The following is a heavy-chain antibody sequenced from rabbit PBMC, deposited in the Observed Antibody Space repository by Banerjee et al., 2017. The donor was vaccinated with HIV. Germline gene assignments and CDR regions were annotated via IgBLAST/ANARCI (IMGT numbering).Heavy chain of an antibody. CDR2: IYGGSSGNT. CDR3: ARDVADSAYYFGL. J-gene: IGHJ3*01. D-gene: IGHD4-2*01. CDR1: GFSFSSSYY. Sequence: QSLEESGGDLVKPGASLTLTCTASGFSFSSSYYMCWVRQAPGKGLEWIACIYGGSSGNTYYASWAKGRFTISKTSSTTVTLRMTSLTAADTATYFCARDVADSAYYFGLWGQGTLVTVS. V-gene: IGHV1S40*01.